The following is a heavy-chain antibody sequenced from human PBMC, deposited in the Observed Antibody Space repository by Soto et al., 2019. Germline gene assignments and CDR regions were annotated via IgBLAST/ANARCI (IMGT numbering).Heavy chain of an antibody. J-gene: IGHJ4*02. V-gene: IGHV1-69*01. CDR1: GGTFSNYA. CDR3: ARDPSGYDSQGYFDY. D-gene: IGHD5-12*01. Sequence: QVQLVQSGAEVKKPGSSVRVSCKASGGTFSNYAFSWVRQAPGQGLEWMGEIIPMFDTANYPQKFQGRVTITADGPTSTAYMELSSLRFDETAVYYFARDPSGYDSQGYFDYWGQGNLVTVSS. CDR2: IIPMFDTA.